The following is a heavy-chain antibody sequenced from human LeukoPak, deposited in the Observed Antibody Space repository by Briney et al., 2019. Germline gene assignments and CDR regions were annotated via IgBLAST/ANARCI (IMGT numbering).Heavy chain of an antibody. CDR3: ARDKDTSMVNPPFDY. Sequence: GGSLRLSCAASGXTFSSCGMNWVRQAQGKGLEWVSHISSSSSTIYYADSVKGRFTISRDNAKNSLYLQMNSLRDEDTAVYYCARDKDTSMVNPPFDYWGQGTLVTVSS. CDR2: ISSSSSTI. J-gene: IGHJ4*02. D-gene: IGHD5-18*01. V-gene: IGHV3-48*02. CDR1: GXTFSSCG.